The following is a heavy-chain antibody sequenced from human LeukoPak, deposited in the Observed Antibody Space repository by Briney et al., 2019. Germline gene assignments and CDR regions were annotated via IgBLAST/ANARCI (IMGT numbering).Heavy chain of an antibody. D-gene: IGHD6-19*01. CDR1: GGSISSANYY. Sequence: SETLSLTCIVSGGSISSANYYWGWIRQPPGKGPEWLGNIYYSGNTYYTPSLKSRVTISADTSKNQFSLKLSSVTAADTAVYYCTRDRGQWLVDYWGQGTLVTVSS. CDR3: TRDRGQWLVDY. V-gene: IGHV4-39*07. CDR2: IYYSGNT. J-gene: IGHJ4*02.